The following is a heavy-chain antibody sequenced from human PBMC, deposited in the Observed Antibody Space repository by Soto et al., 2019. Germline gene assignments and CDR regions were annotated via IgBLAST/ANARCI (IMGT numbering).Heavy chain of an antibody. D-gene: IGHD2-21*02. V-gene: IGHV3-23*01. CDR1: GFTFNNYA. CDR2: ISSSGYST. CDR3: AKGSVVVAAKFDS. Sequence: PGGSRRLSWAASGFTFNNYAMSWVREAPGKGLEWVSAISSSGYSTYYADSVKGRFTISRDNSKNTVYLQMNNLRAEDTAVYYCAKGSVVVAAKFDSWGQGTLVTVSS. J-gene: IGHJ4*02.